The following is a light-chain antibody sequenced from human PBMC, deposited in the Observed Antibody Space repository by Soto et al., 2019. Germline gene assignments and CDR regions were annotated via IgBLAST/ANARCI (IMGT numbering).Light chain of an antibody. J-gene: IGKJ4*01. V-gene: IGKV1-27*01. Sequence: DIQMTESPSSLSASVGDRVTITCRASQGISNYLAWYQQKPGKVPKLLLYAASTLQSGVPSRFSGSGFGTAFTLTISSLQPEDFATYYWQKDNSALGLTFGGGTKVEIK. CDR2: AAS. CDR1: QGISNY. CDR3: QKDNSALGLT.